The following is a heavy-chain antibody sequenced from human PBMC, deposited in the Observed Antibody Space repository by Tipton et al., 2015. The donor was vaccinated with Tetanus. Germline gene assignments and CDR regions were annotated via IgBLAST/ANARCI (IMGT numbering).Heavy chain of an antibody. CDR1: GFIFSSYT. D-gene: IGHD6-25*01. Sequence: SLRLSCAVSGFIFSSYTMNWVRQAPGKGLEWVSSISSTSTYIYYADSLKGRFTISRDNAKNSLYLQMNSLRAEDTAVYYRASGSALDYWGQGTLVTVSS. CDR2: ISSTSTYI. J-gene: IGHJ4*02. V-gene: IGHV3-21*01. CDR3: ASGSALDY.